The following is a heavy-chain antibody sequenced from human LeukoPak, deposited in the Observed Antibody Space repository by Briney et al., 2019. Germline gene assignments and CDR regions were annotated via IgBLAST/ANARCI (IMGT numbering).Heavy chain of an antibody. CDR1: GFTFSSYA. D-gene: IGHD6-13*01. V-gene: IGHV3-30-3*01. CDR3: ARVAAAVGI. CDR2: ISYDGSNK. J-gene: IGHJ4*02. Sequence: GRSLRLSCAASGFTFSSYAMHWVRQAPGKGLEWVAVISYDGSNKYYADSVKGRFTISRDNSKNTLYLQMNSLRAEDTAVYYCARVAAAVGIWGQGTLVTVSS.